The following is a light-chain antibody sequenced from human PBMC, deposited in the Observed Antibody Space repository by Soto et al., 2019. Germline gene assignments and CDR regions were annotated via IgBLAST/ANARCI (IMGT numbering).Light chain of an antibody. CDR3: HQYSNQFRT. V-gene: IGKV3-20*01. J-gene: IGKJ1*01. Sequence: EIVLTQSPGTLSLSPVERATLSCMTSQSVSNNYLAWYQQKPGQAPRLLIYGASNRATGIPDRFSGSGSGTEFTLTISNLQSEDSAVYHCHQYSNQFRTFGQGTKVDIK. CDR2: GAS. CDR1: QSVSNNY.